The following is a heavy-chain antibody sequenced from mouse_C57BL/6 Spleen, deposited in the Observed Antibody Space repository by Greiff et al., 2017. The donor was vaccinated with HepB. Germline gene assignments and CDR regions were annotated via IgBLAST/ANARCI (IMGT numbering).Heavy chain of an antibody. J-gene: IGHJ2*01. CDR2: IHPNSGST. CDR1: GYTFTSYW. Sequence: QVQLKQPGAELVKPGASVKLSCKASGYTFTSYWMHWVKQRPGQGLEWIGMIHPNSGSTNYNEKFKSKATLTVDKSSSTAYMQLSSLTSEDSAVYYCASPYDYDRGYYFDYWGQGTTLTVSS. CDR3: ASPYDYDRGYYFDY. V-gene: IGHV1-64*01. D-gene: IGHD2-4*01.